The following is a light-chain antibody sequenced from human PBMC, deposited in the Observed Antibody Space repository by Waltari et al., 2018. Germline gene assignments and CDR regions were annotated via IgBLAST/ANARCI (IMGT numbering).Light chain of an antibody. V-gene: IGLV3-21*04. Sequence: SYVLTQPPSVSVAPGKTARITCGGNNLGRKSVHWYQQKPGQAPVLVIYDDSDRPSGIPERFSGSNSGNTATLTISRVEAGDEADYYCQVWDSSSDLVFGGGTKLTVL. CDR2: DDS. CDR1: NLGRKS. CDR3: QVWDSSSDLV. J-gene: IGLJ2*01.